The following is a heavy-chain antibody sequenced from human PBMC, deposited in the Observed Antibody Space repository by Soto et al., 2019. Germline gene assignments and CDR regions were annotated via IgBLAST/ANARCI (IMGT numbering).Heavy chain of an antibody. CDR3: AKGWEHYYFDY. D-gene: IGHD1-26*01. CDR2: ISYDGSNK. CDR1: GFTFSSYG. Sequence: QVQLVESGGGVVQPGRSLRLSCAASGFTFSSYGMHRVRQAPGKGLEWVAVISYDGSNKYYADSVKGRFTISRDNSKNTLYLQMNSLRAEDTAVYYCAKGWEHYYFDYWGQGTLVTVSS. V-gene: IGHV3-30*18. J-gene: IGHJ4*02.